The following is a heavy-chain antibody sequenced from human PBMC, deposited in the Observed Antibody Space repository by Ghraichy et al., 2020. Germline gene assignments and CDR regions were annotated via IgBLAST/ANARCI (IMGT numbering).Heavy chain of an antibody. CDR3: ARAPIKIFPYYMDV. Sequence: GGSLRLSCAASGFTFSGYSMNWVRQAPGKGLEWVSYISSSSSSIYYADSVKGRFTISRDNAKNSLYLQMNSLRAEDTAVYYCARAPIKIFPYYMDVWGKGTTVTVSS. J-gene: IGHJ6*03. CDR2: ISSSSSSI. V-gene: IGHV3-48*01. CDR1: GFTFSGYS. D-gene: IGHD3-3*01.